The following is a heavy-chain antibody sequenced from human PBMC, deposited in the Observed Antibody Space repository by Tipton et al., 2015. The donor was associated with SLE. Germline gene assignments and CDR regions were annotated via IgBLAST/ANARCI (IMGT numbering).Heavy chain of an antibody. Sequence: TLSLTCAVSGYSISSGYYWGGILQPPGKGLVWIGSIYHSGSNYYNPSLKSRVTISVDTSKNQFSLKLSSVTAADTAVYYCARRMAAAGRGWFDPWGQGTLVTVSS. V-gene: IGHV4-38-2*01. CDR2: IYHSGSN. D-gene: IGHD6-13*01. CDR1: GYSISSGYY. CDR3: ARRMAAAGRGWFDP. J-gene: IGHJ5*02.